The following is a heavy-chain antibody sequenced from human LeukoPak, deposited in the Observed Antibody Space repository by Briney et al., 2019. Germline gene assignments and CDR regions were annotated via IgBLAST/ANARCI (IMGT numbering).Heavy chain of an antibody. D-gene: IGHD3-10*01. CDR3: ARVYYGSGSYFRFGYYYMDV. CDR1: GYTFTSYY. V-gene: IGHV1-46*01. CDR2: INPSGGST. J-gene: IGHJ6*03. Sequence: ASVKVSCKASGYTFTSYYMHWVRQAPGQGLEWMGIINPSGGSTSYAQKFQGRVTMTRDMSTSTVYMELRSLRSDDTAVYYCARVYYGSGSYFRFGYYYMDVWGKGTTVTISS.